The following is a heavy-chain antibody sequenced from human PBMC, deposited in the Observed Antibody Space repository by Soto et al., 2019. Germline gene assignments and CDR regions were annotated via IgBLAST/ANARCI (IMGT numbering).Heavy chain of an antibody. J-gene: IGHJ3*02. CDR3: ARGYIGRTAFDI. Sequence: EASVKVSCKASGGTFSSYAISWVRQAPGQGLEWMGGIIPIFGTANYAQKFQGRVTITADKSTSTAYMELSSLRSEDTAVYYCARGYIGRTAFDIWGQGTMVTVSS. CDR1: GGTFSSYA. D-gene: IGHD1-26*01. CDR2: IIPIFGTA. V-gene: IGHV1-69*06.